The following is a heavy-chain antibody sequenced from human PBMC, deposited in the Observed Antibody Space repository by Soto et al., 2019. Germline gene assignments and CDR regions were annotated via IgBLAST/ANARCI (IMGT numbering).Heavy chain of an antibody. CDR2: ISGSGGST. V-gene: IGHV3-23*01. J-gene: IGHJ4*02. D-gene: IGHD3-9*01. Sequence: GGSLRLSCAASGFTFSSYAMSWVRQAPGKGLEWVSAISGSGGSTYYADSVKGRFTISRDNSKSTLYLQMNSLRVEDTAVYYCARQWTNYDILTGYFQYYFDYWGQGTLVTVSS. CDR1: GFTFSSYA. CDR3: ARQWTNYDILTGYFQYYFDY.